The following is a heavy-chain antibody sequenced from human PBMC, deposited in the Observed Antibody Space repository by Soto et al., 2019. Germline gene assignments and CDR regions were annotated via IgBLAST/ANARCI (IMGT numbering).Heavy chain of an antibody. D-gene: IGHD4-17*01. CDR1: GYTFTGYD. CDR2: MNPNSGNT. J-gene: IGHJ5*02. CDR3: ARDATVTTRYNWFDP. V-gene: IGHV1-8*01. Sequence: ASVKVSCKASGYTFTGYDINWVRQATGQGLEWMGWMNPNSGNTGYAQKFQGRVTMTRNTSISTAYTELSSLRSEDTAVYYCARDATVTTRYNWFDPWGQGTLVTVSS.